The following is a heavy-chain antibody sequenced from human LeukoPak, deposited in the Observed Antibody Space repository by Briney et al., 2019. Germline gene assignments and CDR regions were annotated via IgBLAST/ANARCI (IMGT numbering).Heavy chain of an antibody. CDR2: VSGSGDRM. CDR3: AKAAAAPGFDF. V-gene: IGHV3-23*01. CDR1: GFTFSSYW. Sequence: GGSLRLSCAASGFTFSSYWMNWVRQAPGKGLEWVATVSGSGDRMYHADSVKGRFTISRDNPKNTIYLQMNSLRAEDTALYYCAKAAAAPGFDFWGQGTLDTVSS. D-gene: IGHD6-13*01. J-gene: IGHJ4*02.